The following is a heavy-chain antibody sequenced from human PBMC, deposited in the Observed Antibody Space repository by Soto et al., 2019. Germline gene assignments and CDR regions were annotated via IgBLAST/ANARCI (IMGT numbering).Heavy chain of an antibody. CDR3: ARLGTYYDFWSGYYRDYYYYMDV. Sequence: GGSLRLSCAASGFTVSSNYMSWVRQAPGKGLEWVSVIYSGGSTYYADSVKGRFTISRDNSKNTLYLQMNSLRAEDTAVYYCARLGTYYDFWSGYYRDYYYYMDVWGKGTTVTVSS. V-gene: IGHV3-66*04. D-gene: IGHD3-3*01. J-gene: IGHJ6*03. CDR1: GFTVSSNY. CDR2: IYSGGST.